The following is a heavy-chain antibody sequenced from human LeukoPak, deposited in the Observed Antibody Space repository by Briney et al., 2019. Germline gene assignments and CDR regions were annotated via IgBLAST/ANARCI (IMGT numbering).Heavy chain of an antibody. V-gene: IGHV4-39*01. CDR1: GGSLSSSSYY. CDR2: IYYSGST. D-gene: IGHD2-15*01. CDR3: ARQDATDHFDY. Sequence: SETLSLTCTVSGGSLSSSSYYWGWIRQPPGKGLEWIGSIYYSGSTYYNPSLKSRVTISVDTSKNQFSLKLSSVTAADTAVYYCARQDATDHFDYWGQGTLVTVSS. J-gene: IGHJ4*02.